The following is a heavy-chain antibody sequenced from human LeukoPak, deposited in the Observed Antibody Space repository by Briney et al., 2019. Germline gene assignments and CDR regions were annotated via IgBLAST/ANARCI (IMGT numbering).Heavy chain of an antibody. CDR1: RFTFSNFG. Sequence: PGGALRLSCAASRFTFSNFGMHWVRQAPGKGREWVAVIWYDGSNKYYADSVKGRFTISRDNSKNTLYLQMNSLRAEDTAVYYCARDQFGYSSSVGFDYWGQGTLVTVSS. CDR2: IWYDGSNK. V-gene: IGHV3-33*01. D-gene: IGHD6-13*01. CDR3: ARDQFGYSSSVGFDY. J-gene: IGHJ4*02.